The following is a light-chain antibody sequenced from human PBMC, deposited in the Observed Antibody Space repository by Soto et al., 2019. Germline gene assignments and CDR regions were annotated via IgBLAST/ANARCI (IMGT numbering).Light chain of an antibody. CDR2: AAS. CDR3: QQSFSAPLA. V-gene: IGKV1-39*01. J-gene: IGKJ4*01. CDR1: QSITNF. Sequence: DIQMTQSPSSLSASVGDRIIITCRASQSITNFLNWYQQKPGKAPSLLIYAASTLQSGVPSRFSGSASGTDFTLTISTLQPEDFATYFCQQSFSAPLAFGGGTKVEIK.